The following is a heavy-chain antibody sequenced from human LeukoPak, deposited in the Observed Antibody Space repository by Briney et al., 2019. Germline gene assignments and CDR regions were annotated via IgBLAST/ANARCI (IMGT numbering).Heavy chain of an antibody. CDR1: GFTFSSYS. V-gene: IGHV3-21*01. D-gene: IGHD3-10*01. J-gene: IGHJ5*02. Sequence: GGSLRLSCAASGFTFSSYSMNWVRQAPGKGLEWVSSISSSSSYIYYADSVKGRFTISRANAKNSLYLQMNSLRAEDTAVYYCARDRVRGVSGVWFDPWGQGTLVTVSS. CDR3: ARDRVRGVSGVWFDP. CDR2: ISSSSSYI.